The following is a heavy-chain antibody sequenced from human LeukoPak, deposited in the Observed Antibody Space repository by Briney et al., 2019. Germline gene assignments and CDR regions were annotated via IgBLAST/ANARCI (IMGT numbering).Heavy chain of an antibody. Sequence: PGESLKISCKGSGCSFTSYWIGWVRQMPGKGLEWMGIIYPGDSDTRYSPSFQGQVTISADKSISTAYLQWSSLKASDTAMYYCARIEVGATGYYYYYYMDVWGKGTTVTVSS. J-gene: IGHJ6*03. CDR1: GCSFTSYW. V-gene: IGHV5-51*01. D-gene: IGHD1-26*01. CDR2: IYPGDSDT. CDR3: ARIEVGATGYYYYYYMDV.